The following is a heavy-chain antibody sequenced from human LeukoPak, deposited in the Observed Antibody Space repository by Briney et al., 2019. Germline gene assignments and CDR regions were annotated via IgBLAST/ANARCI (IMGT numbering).Heavy chain of an antibody. CDR1: GYTFTSYA. V-gene: IGHV1-3*01. CDR2: INAGNGNT. D-gene: IGHD3-3*01. Sequence: ASVKVSCKASGYTFTSYAMHWVRQAPGQRLEWMGWINAGNGNTKDSQKFQGRVTITRDTSASTAYMELSSLRSEDTAVYYCARGYYDFWSGYSFFDYWGQGTLVTVSS. CDR3: ARGYYDFWSGYSFFDY. J-gene: IGHJ4*02.